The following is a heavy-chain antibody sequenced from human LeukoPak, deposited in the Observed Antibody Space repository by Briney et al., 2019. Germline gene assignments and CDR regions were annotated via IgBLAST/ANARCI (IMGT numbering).Heavy chain of an antibody. Sequence: ASVKVSCKASGYTFTGYYMHWVRQAPGQGLEWMGWINPNSGGTNYAQKFQGRVTMTRDTSISTAYMELRSLRSDDTAVYYCARDLNYDGFDPWGQGTLVTVSS. J-gene: IGHJ5*02. CDR2: INPNSGGT. CDR1: GYTFTGYY. CDR3: ARDLNYDGFDP. D-gene: IGHD3-10*01. V-gene: IGHV1-2*02.